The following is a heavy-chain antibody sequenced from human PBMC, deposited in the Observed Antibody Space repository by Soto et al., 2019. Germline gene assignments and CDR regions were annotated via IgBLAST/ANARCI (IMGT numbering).Heavy chain of an antibody. D-gene: IGHD1-26*01. V-gene: IGHV3-48*01. CDR1: GFSFSGYS. CDR2: INAGSTVI. CDR3: ARESGNSYEGYYSDF. Sequence: GSLRLSCAASGFSFSGYSYNWVRQAAGKGLEWVSYINAGSTVIYYADSVKGRFTVSRDDAENSVYLQMNSLTGEDTAVYYCARESGNSYEGYYSDFWGQGSLVTVSS. J-gene: IGHJ4*02.